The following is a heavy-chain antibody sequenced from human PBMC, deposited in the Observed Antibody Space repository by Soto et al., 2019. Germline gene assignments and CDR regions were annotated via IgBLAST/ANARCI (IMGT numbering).Heavy chain of an antibody. CDR2: ISGNGAET. V-gene: IGHV3-23*01. Sequence: DVQLLESGGGLVQPGGSVRLSCAASGFTFSSYAMSWVRQAPGKGLEWVSAISGNGAETSYADSVRGRFTISRDNSKDTLFLHMNSLRAEDTAVYYCALAGYDSNYYAVTPLSAGHFWGQGTLVTVSS. CDR3: ALAGYDSNYYAVTPLSAGHF. CDR1: GFTFSSYA. J-gene: IGHJ4*02. D-gene: IGHD4-4*01.